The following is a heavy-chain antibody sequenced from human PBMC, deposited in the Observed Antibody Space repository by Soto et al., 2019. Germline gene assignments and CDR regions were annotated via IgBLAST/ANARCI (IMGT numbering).Heavy chain of an antibody. CDR3: ARSRTTVTSYDY. J-gene: IGHJ4*02. D-gene: IGHD4-17*01. Sequence: SETLSLTCTVSGGSISRSSYYWSWIRQPPGKGLEWIGYIYHSGSTYYNPSLKSRVTISVDRSKNQFSLKLSSVTAADTAVYYCARSRTTVTSYDYWGQGTLVTVSS. V-gene: IGHV4-30-2*01. CDR2: IYHSGST. CDR1: GGSISRSSYY.